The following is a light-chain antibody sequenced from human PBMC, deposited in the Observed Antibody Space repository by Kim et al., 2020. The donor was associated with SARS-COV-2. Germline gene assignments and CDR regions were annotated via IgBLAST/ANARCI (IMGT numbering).Light chain of an antibody. V-gene: IGKV3-11*01. J-gene: IGKJ3*01. CDR2: DTS. Sequence: EIVLTQSPATLSLSPGERATLSCRASQSVSSYLAWYQHKPGQAPRLLISDTSNRATDIPARFSGSGSGTDFTLTISSLEPEDFAVYYCQQRRWPFTFGPGTKVDIK. CDR3: QQRRWPFT. CDR1: QSVSSY.